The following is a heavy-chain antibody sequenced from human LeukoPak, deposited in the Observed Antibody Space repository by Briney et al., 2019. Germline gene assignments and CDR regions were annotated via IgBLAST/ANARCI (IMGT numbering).Heavy chain of an antibody. CDR2: TSDSGST. CDR1: GDSISNYP. J-gene: IGHJ4*02. Sequence: SETLSLTCIVSGDSISNYPWNWIRQPPGKGLEWIGQTSDSGSTNYNPSLKSRVTLSRDTSKNQFSLKLTSVTAADTAIYFCASAPNIYYFNYWAQGTLVTVSS. CDR3: ASAPNIYYFNY. V-gene: IGHV4-59*08. D-gene: IGHD3-3*02.